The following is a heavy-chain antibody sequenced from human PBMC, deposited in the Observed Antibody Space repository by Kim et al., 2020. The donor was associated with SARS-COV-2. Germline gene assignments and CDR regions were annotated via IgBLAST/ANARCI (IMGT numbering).Heavy chain of an antibody. J-gene: IGHJ5*02. V-gene: IGHV3-7*04. D-gene: IGHD3-10*01. Sequence: VDSVTGRFTISRDTDKNSLYLQMNSLRAEDTAVYYCARGLRVRGVSNWFDPWGQGTLVTVSS. CDR3: ARGLRVRGVSNWFDP.